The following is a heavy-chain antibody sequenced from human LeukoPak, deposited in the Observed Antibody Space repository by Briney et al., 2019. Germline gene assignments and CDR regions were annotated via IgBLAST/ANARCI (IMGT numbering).Heavy chain of an antibody. V-gene: IGHV3-9*01. J-gene: IGHJ4*02. CDR3: AKDYGYSSSWYDY. CDR2: ISWNSASV. Sequence: GGSLRLSCEASGFTFDDYGMHWVRHAPGKGLEWVSTISWNSASVGYVDSVKGRFTISRDNAKKTLYLQMNSLRPEDTALYYCAKDYGYSSSWYDYWGQGTLVTVSS. D-gene: IGHD6-13*01. CDR1: GFTFDDYG.